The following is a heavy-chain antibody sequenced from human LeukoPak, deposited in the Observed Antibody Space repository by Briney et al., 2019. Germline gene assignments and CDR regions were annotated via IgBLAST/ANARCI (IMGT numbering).Heavy chain of an antibody. D-gene: IGHD4-23*01. Sequence: SETLSLTCAVYGGTFSGYYWSWIRQPPGKGLEWIGEINHSGSTNYNPSLKSRVTISADTSKNQFSLKVRSMTAADTAVYYCAGRPRNAGNYDGPSGLDYWGQGTRVTVSS. V-gene: IGHV4-34*08. CDR3: AGRPRNAGNYDGPSGLDY. CDR1: GGTFSGYY. J-gene: IGHJ4*02. CDR2: INHSGST.